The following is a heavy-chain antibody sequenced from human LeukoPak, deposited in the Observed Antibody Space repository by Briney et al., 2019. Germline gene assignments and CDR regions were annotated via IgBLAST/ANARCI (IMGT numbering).Heavy chain of an antibody. CDR3: AHSSIAAQFDY. J-gene: IGHJ4*02. CDR2: IYCNDDK. D-gene: IGHD6-13*01. CDR1: GFLLSTGGVG. Sequence: SGPTLVNPTQPLTLTYTFSGFLLSTGGVGVAWIRQPPEKAREWLARIYCNDDKRYSPSLKSRLTITKDTSKNQVVLTMTNMDPVDTATYYCAHSSIAAQFDYWGQGTLVTVSS. V-gene: IGHV2-5*01.